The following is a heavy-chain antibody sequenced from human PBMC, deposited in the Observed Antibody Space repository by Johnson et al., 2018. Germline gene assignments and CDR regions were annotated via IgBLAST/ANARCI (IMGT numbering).Heavy chain of an antibody. J-gene: IGHJ3*02. CDR1: GFTFNSYG. CDR2: INSKTDGGTT. Sequence: VQLVESGGGVVQXGRSLRLXCAASGFTFNSYGMHWVRQAPGEGLEWVGRINSKTDGGTTDYAAYVKGRFTISRDDSRNTLYLQMSSLKTEDTAMYYCTTVRLGSFDIWGQGTMVTVSS. V-gene: IGHV3-15*07. CDR3: TTVRLGSFDI. D-gene: IGHD3-16*01.